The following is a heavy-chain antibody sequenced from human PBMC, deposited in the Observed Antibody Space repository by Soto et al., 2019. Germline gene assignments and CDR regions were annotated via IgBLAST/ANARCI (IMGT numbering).Heavy chain of an antibody. J-gene: IGHJ4*02. CDR3: AHRRRNGYGLFDS. CDR2: IYWDDDK. D-gene: IGHD5-12*01. CDR1: GFSLSTNAEG. Sequence: QITLKETGPTLVKPTQTLTLTCTFSGFSLSTNAEGVGWVRQPPGRALEWLALIYWDDDKRFSPSLRSRLTIAKYTSKNQVVLTMTDMDPVDTATYYCAHRRRNGYGLFDSWGQGVLVTVSS. V-gene: IGHV2-5*02.